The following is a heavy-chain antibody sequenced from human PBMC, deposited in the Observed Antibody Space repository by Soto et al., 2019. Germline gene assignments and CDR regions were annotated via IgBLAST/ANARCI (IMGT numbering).Heavy chain of an antibody. CDR1: GGSFSGYY. CDR3: ARKSFAYGLRY. Sequence: PSETLSLTCAVYGGSFSGYYWTWIRQPPGKGLEWIGEIDHSGSTNSNPSLRGRVTFSVDMSKNQFSLKLRSVTAADTAVYYCARKSFAYGLRYWGQGALVTVSS. D-gene: IGHD3-16*01. V-gene: IGHV4-34*01. CDR2: IDHSGST. J-gene: IGHJ4*02.